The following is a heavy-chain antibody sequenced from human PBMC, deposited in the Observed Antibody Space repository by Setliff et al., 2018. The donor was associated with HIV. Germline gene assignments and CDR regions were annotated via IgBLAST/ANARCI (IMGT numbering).Heavy chain of an antibody. V-gene: IGHV1-8*01. J-gene: IGHJ4*02. CDR3: ARGSGDVGDY. CDR1: GYLFTSHD. CDR2: MNPINGDT. Sequence: ASVKGSCKTSGYLFTSHDINWVRQATGQGLEWLGWMNPINGDTGYAQEFKDRVTLTSDTSIDTAYMELSSLRSEDTAVYYCARGSGDVGDYWGQGSLVTVSS. D-gene: IGHD7-27*01.